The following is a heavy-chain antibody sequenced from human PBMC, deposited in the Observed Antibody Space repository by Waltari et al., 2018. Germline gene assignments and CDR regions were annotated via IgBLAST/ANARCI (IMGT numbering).Heavy chain of an antibody. CDR3: ARGYYPVGDDDSFFGF. J-gene: IGHJ4*02. CDR2: ISGSGAT. V-gene: IGHV3-23*01. Sequence: EVKLLESGGDLVQPGGSLRLSCAASGFPFEKYTMNWVRQAPGQGLEWVSAISGSGATFYAPSVKGRFTISRNNSQNSLFLHMNGLRVEDTALYFCARGYYPVGDDDSFFGFWGQGALVTVSS. D-gene: IGHD3-22*01. CDR1: GFPFEKYT.